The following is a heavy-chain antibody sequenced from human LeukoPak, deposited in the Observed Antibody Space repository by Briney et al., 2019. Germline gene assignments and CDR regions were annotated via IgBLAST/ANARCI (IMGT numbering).Heavy chain of an antibody. Sequence: ASVKVSCKASGYTFTSYGISWVRQAPGQGLEWMGWISAYNGNTNYAQTLQGRVTMTTDTSTSTPYMDERTQRSDDTRLYYCAREFPMRPSLDSWGQGTLVTVSS. CDR2: ISAYNGNT. CDR1: GYTFTSYG. CDR3: AREFPMRPSLDS. V-gene: IGHV1-18*01. J-gene: IGHJ4*02.